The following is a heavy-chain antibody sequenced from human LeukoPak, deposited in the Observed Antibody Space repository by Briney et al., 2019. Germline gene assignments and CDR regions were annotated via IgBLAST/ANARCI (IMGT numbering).Heavy chain of an antibody. V-gene: IGHV4-61*05. Sequence: SETLSLTCTVSGGSISSSTYYWDWIRQPPGKGLEWIGYIYYSGSTNYNPSLKSRVTISVDTSKNQFSLKLSSVTAADTAVYYCARTHYDSRWSDYWGQGTLVTVSS. J-gene: IGHJ4*02. CDR3: ARTHYDSRWSDY. CDR2: IYYSGST. CDR1: GGSISSSTYY. D-gene: IGHD3-22*01.